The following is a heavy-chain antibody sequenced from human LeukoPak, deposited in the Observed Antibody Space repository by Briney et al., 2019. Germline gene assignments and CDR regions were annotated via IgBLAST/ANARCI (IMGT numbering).Heavy chain of an antibody. Sequence: ASVKVSCKASGGTFSSYAISWVRQAPGQGLEWMGRIIPIFGIANYAQKFQGRVTITADKSTSTAYMELSSLRSEDTAVYYCARGSDTGAGDYWGQGTLVTVSS. CDR3: ARGSDTGAGDY. J-gene: IGHJ4*02. CDR2: IIPIFGIA. V-gene: IGHV1-69*04. CDR1: GGTFSSYA. D-gene: IGHD5-18*01.